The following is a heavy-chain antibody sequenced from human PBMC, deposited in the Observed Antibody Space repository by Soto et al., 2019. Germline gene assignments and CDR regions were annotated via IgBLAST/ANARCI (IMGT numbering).Heavy chain of an antibody. J-gene: IGHJ5*02. CDR2: INHSGST. V-gene: IGHV4-34*01. CDR3: ASGLTTFGGVAFDP. Sequence: QVVLQQWGAGLLEPSETLSLTCDVYGGSFNAYYWSWIRQPPGKGLEWIGEINHSGSTNYNPSLKSRVTISVDTSKNQFSLKLSSVTAADTAVYYCASGLTTFGGVAFDPWGPGTLVTVSS. CDR1: GGSFNAYY. D-gene: IGHD3-3*01.